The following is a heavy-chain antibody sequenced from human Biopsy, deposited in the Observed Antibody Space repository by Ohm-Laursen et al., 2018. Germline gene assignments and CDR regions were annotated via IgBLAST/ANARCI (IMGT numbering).Heavy chain of an antibody. CDR1: GYTFTGHY. D-gene: IGHD3-9*01. CDR3: ARVGLLRYFDWPSHCLDV. J-gene: IGHJ6*02. V-gene: IGHV1-2*02. CDR2: LNPKTGVT. Sequence: GATVKISCKASGYTFTGHYMHWVRQVPGQGLEWMAWLNPKTGVTNYAQKFQGRVTVTGDTSISTVYMELTRLRSDDTAVYYCARVGLLRYFDWPSHCLDVWGQGTTVTVSS.